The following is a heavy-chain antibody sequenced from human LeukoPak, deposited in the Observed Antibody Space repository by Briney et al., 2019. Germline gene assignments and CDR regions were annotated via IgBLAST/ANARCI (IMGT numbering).Heavy chain of an antibody. Sequence: PGGSLRLSCAASGFTFSSYWMTWVRQAPGKGLEWVANMNLDGSEKYYVDSVKGRFIISRDNAKNSLFLQMNSLIAEDTAVYYCARDDGFSCYSYWGQGTLATVSS. J-gene: IGHJ4*02. CDR3: ARDDGFSCYSY. CDR2: MNLDGSEK. V-gene: IGHV3-7*01. CDR1: GFTFSSYW. D-gene: IGHD3/OR15-3a*01.